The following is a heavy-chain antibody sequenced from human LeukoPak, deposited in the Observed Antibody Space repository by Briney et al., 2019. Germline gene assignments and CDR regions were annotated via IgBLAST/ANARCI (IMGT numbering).Heavy chain of an antibody. D-gene: IGHD3-16*02. Sequence: ASVKVSCKASGYTFTSYGISWVRQAPGQGLEWMGWISAYNGNTNYAQKLQGRVTMTTDTSTSTAYMELRSLRSDDTAVYYCARVPGMITFGGVIASFDYWGQGTLVTVSS. V-gene: IGHV1-18*01. CDR2: ISAYNGNT. J-gene: IGHJ4*02. CDR1: GYTFTSYG. CDR3: ARVPGMITFGGVIASFDY.